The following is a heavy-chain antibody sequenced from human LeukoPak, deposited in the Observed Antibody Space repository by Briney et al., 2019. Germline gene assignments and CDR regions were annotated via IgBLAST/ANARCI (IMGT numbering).Heavy chain of an antibody. CDR3: ARQWQSTGFDY. J-gene: IGHJ4*02. Sequence: TSETLSLTCAVSGYSISSGYYWGWIRPPPGKGLEWIGIIYHSGSTHYNSSLKSRITISVDTSKNQFSLKLTSVTAADTAMYYCARQWQSTGFDYWGQRTLVTGSS. V-gene: IGHV4-38-2*01. D-gene: IGHD2-2*01. CDR1: GYSISSGYY. CDR2: IYHSGST.